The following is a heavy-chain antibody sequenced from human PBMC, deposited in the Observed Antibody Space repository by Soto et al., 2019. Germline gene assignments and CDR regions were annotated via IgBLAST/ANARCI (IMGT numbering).Heavy chain of an antibody. CDR2: VYWDDTK. D-gene: IGHD4-17*01. CDR3: ARKGYGDYPLDY. CDR1: GFSLSTSGVG. V-gene: IGHV2-5*02. J-gene: IGHJ4*02. Sequence: QITLRESGPPLVKPTQTLTLTCTFSGFSLSTSGVGVGWIRQPPGKALEWLAVVYWDDTKHYSPSLKSRLTITKDTSKNQVVLTMTNMDTVDTATYFCARKGYGDYPLDYWGQGTLVTVSS.